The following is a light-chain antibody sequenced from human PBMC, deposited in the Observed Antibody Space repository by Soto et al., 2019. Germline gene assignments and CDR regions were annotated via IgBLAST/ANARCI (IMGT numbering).Light chain of an antibody. CDR3: QQYNNWPPYT. Sequence: EMAFRQIPSTLSLSPGERTTLSCRASQSVSRNYLAWYQQKPGQAPRLLIYDASSRPTGIPARFSGSGSGTEFTLTISSLQSEDFAVYYCQQYNNWPPYTFGQGTRVEIK. V-gene: IGKV3D-15*01. J-gene: IGKJ2*01. CDR2: DAS. CDR1: QSVSRN.